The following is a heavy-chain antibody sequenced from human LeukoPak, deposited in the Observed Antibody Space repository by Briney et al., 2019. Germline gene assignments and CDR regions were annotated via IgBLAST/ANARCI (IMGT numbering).Heavy chain of an antibody. J-gene: IGHJ4*02. V-gene: IGHV3-23*01. CDR2: ISGTGGIT. CDR1: GFTFNNFA. CDR3: SRNLRGSGYYYFDY. D-gene: IGHD3-22*01. Sequence: AGGSLRLSCVASGFTFNNFAMSWVRHVPGKWLEWVSAISGTGGITYYADSVKGRFTISRDNAKNSLYLQMNSLRDEDTAVYYCSRNLRGSGYYYFDYWGQGTLVTVSS.